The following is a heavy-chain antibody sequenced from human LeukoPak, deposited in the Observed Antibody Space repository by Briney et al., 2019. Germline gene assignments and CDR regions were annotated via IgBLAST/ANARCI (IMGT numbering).Heavy chain of an antibody. D-gene: IGHD1-26*01. V-gene: IGHV3-74*01. J-gene: IGHJ4*02. Sequence: GSLRLSCAASGFTFKLYWMHWVRQVPGKGPVWVARINDDGSDTVYADSVKGRFTISSDNSKNTLYLQMNSLRAEDTAVYYCAKSRNTGGRYYYFDYWGQGTLVTVSS. CDR2: INDDGSDT. CDR1: GFTFKLYW. CDR3: AKSRNTGGRYYYFDY.